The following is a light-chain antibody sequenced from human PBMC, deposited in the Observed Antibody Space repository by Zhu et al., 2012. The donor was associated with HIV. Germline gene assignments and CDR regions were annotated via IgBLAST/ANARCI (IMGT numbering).Light chain of an antibody. V-gene: IGKV3-20*01. CDR3: QQYATSPPIT. CDR2: GAS. Sequence: EIVLTQSPGTLSLSPGEGATLSCRASQSIRRSYLAWYQQKPGQAPILLIYGASNRATGIPDRFSGSGSGTDFTLTITRLEPEDFAVYYCQQYATSPPITFGQGTRLEXK. J-gene: IGKJ5*01. CDR1: QSIRRSY.